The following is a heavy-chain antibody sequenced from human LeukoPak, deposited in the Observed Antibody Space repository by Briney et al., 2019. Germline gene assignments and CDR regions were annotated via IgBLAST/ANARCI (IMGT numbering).Heavy chain of an antibody. CDR3: ARGSGVPGDY. V-gene: IGHV3-48*01. CDR1: GFTFSSYS. CDR2: ISSSSSTI. D-gene: IGHD2-2*01. Sequence: GGSLRLSCAASGFTFSSYSTNWVRQAPGKGLEWVSYISSSSSTIYYADSVKGRFTISRDNAKNSLYLQMNRLRAEDTAVYYCARGSGVPGDYWGQGTLVTVSS. J-gene: IGHJ4*02.